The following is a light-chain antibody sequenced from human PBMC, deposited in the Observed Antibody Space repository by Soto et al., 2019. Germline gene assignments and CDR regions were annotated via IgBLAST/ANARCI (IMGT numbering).Light chain of an antibody. CDR2: DAS. CDR3: QQYNSYSPET. J-gene: IGKJ1*01. Sequence: DIQMTQSPYTLSASVGDRVTITCRASPSISRWLAWYQQKPGKAPNLLIYDASSLESGVPSRFSGSGSGTEFTLTITSLQPDDVATSYFQQYNSYSPETFGQGTKWEIK. CDR1: PSISRW. V-gene: IGKV1-5*01.